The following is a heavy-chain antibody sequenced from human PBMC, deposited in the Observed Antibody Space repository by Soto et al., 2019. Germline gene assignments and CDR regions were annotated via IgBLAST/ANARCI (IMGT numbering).Heavy chain of an antibody. D-gene: IGHD3-3*01. J-gene: IGHJ4*02. Sequence: GGSLRLSCAASGFTFSSYAMSWVRQAPGKGLEWVSAISGSGGSTYYADSVKGRFTISRDNSKNTLYLQMNSLRAEDTAVYYCAKSLDFWSGYYNTVFDYWGQGTLVTVSS. V-gene: IGHV3-23*01. CDR1: GFTFSSYA. CDR3: AKSLDFWSGYYNTVFDY. CDR2: ISGSGGST.